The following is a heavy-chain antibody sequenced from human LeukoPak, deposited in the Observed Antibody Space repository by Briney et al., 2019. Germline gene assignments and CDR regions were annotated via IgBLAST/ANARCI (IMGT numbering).Heavy chain of an antibody. CDR3: ARGGHAGYYYGSGSYYTYNDY. J-gene: IGHJ4*02. Sequence: ASVKVSCKASGHTFTSYGISWVRQAPGQGLEWMGWISAYNGNTNYAQKLQGRVTMTTDTSTSTAYMELRSLRSDDTAVYYCARGGHAGYYYGSGSYYTYNDYWGQGTLVTVSS. CDR1: GHTFTSYG. V-gene: IGHV1-18*01. CDR2: ISAYNGNT. D-gene: IGHD3-10*01.